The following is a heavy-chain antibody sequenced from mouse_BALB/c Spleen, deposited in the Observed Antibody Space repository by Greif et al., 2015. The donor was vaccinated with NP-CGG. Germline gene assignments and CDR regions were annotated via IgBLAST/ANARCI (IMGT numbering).Heavy chain of an antibody. CDR2: ISNSGSP. CDR1: GYSMTSDYA. Sequence: EVQRVESGPGLAKPSQSLSLTCTVTGYSMTSDYAWNWNRQFPGNKLDWMGYISNSGSPSSNPPLTSGISITRDTPRTQFFLQLNSVSTEGTAPYFCACYYDYYYYAMGYWGEGTSVTVCS. CDR3: ACYYDYYYYAMGY. J-gene: IGHJ4*01. D-gene: IGHD2-4*01. V-gene: IGHV3-2*02.